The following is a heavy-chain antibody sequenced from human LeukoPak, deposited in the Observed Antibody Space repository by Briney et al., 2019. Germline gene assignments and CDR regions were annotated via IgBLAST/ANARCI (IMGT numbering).Heavy chain of an antibody. V-gene: IGHV4-39*01. CDR2: IYYSGST. CDR3: ARRGVAGATEY. D-gene: IGHD1-26*01. CDR1: GGSISSSSYY. J-gene: IGHJ4*02. Sequence: SETLSLTCTVSGGSISSSSYYWGWIRQPPGKGLEWIGSIYYSGSTYYNPSLKSRVTISVDTSKDQFSLKLSSVTAADTAVYYCARRGVAGATEYWGQGTLVTVSS.